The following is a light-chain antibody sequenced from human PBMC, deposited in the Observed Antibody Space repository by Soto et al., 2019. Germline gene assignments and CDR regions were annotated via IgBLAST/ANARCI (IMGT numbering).Light chain of an antibody. CDR2: AAY. Sequence: DIQMTHSPTSLSASVGDRVTITCRASQDIRHFVAWYQQKPGKAPKLLIYAAYTLQSGVPSRFSGSGSGTDFTLTINSLQPEDVATESDQKYSSVPVFGPGTKVEIK. CDR1: QDIRHF. CDR3: QKYSSVPV. J-gene: IGKJ3*01. V-gene: IGKV1-27*01.